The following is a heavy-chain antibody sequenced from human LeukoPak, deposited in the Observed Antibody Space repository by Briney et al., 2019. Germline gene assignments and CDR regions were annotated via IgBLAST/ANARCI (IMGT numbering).Heavy chain of an antibody. J-gene: IGHJ4*02. CDR3: ARLRSSTWLLIDY. V-gene: IGHV4-59*08. CDR2: ISHSGGT. CDR1: GGSIGSYS. Sequence: SETLSLTCTVSGGSIGSYSWSWIRQPPGKGLEWIGYISHSGGTNYSPSLRSRVTISVDTSKNQFSLRLSSVTAADTAVYYCARLRSSTWLLIDYWGQGTLVTVSS. D-gene: IGHD6-13*01.